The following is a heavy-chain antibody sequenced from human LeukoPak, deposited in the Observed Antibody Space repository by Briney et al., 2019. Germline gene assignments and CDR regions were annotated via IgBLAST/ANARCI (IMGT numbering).Heavy chain of an antibody. J-gene: IGHJ4*02. D-gene: IGHD3-10*01. V-gene: IGHV4-34*01. CDR2: INHSGSA. CDR1: GGSFSGYY. CDR3: ARHGDYYGSGSRY. Sequence: PSETLSLTYAVYGGSFSGYYWSWIRQPPGKGLEWIGEINHSGSANYNPSLKSRVTISVDTSKNQFSLKLSSVTAADTAVYYCARHGDYYGSGSRYWGQGTLVTVSS.